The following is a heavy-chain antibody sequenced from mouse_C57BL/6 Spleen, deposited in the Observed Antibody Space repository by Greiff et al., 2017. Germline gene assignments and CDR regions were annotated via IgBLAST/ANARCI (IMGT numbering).Heavy chain of an antibody. CDR3: ARWVTTVVGAMDY. J-gene: IGHJ4*01. CDR2: INPNNGGT. D-gene: IGHD1-1*01. CDR1: GYTFTDYN. V-gene: IGHV1-22*01. Sequence: VQLQQSGPELVKPGASVKMSCKASGYTFTDYNMHWVKQSHGKSLEWIGYINPNNGGTSYNQKFKGKATLTVNKSSSTAYMERRSLTSEDSAVYYCARWVTTVVGAMDYWGQGTSVTVSS.